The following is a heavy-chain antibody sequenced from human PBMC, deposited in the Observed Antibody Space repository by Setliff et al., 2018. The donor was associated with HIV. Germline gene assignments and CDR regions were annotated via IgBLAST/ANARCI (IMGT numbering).Heavy chain of an antibody. CDR1: GFTFSSYS. J-gene: IGHJ6*03. CDR2: ISTSSSYI. D-gene: IGHD3-3*01. CDR3: ARDPGYGPFGVLTRKGPGYYYYYMDV. V-gene: IGHV3-21*01. Sequence: GGSLRLSCAASGFTFSSYSMNWVRQAPGKGLEWVSSISTSSSYIYYADSVKGRFTISRDNSKNTLYLQMNSLRVEDTAVYYCARDPGYGPFGVLTRKGPGYYYYYMDVWGKGTTVTVSS.